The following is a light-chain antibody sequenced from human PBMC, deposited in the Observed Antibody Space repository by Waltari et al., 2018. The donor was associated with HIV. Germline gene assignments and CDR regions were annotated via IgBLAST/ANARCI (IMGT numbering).Light chain of an antibody. CDR2: DDT. V-gene: IGLV3-21*02. CDR1: NFGIKH. J-gene: IGLJ2*01. Sequence: SYVLTQAPSVSVATGQAASITCGGTNFGIKHVHRYQQAPGQAPVRVFYDDTDRPSWIPERFSGSNSGNTATLTISRVEAGDEADYYCQVWDESSEHVVFGGGTKVTVL. CDR3: QVWDESSEHVV.